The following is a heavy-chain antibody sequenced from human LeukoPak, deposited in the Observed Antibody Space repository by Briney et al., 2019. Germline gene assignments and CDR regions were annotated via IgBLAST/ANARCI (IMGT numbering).Heavy chain of an antibody. V-gene: IGHV4-4*02. CDR3: ARGIGAADF. CDR2: MYGGGSP. J-gene: IGHJ4*02. D-gene: IGHD3-16*01. Sequence: PSETLSLTCTVSSGYIGSRNWWSWVRQPPGKGLHWIGEMYGGGSPKYNPSLKSRVTMSVDKSKNLFSLKLTSVTAADTAVYYCARGIGAADFWGRGTLVTVSS. CDR1: SGYIGSRNW.